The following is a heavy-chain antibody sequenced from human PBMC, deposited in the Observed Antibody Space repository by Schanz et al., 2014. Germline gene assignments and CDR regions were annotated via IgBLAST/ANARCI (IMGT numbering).Heavy chain of an antibody. V-gene: IGHV3-33*06. J-gene: IGHJ6*02. CDR1: GFTFSSYG. Sequence: LVESGGGVVQPGRSLRLSCAACGFTFSSYGMHWVRQVPGKGLEWVAVVCYDGSKKYYADSVKGRFTTSRDNSKNTMYLQMNSLRAEDTAVYYCVKDLQRELLRDDHYYGMDVWGQGTTVTVSS. CDR2: VCYDGSKK. CDR3: VKDLQRELLRDDHYYGMDV. D-gene: IGHD1-26*01.